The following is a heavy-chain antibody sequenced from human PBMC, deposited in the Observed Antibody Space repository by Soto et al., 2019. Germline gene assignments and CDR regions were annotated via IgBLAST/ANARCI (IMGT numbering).Heavy chain of an antibody. CDR2: ISYDGSNK. J-gene: IGHJ4*02. CDR1: GFTFSSYA. V-gene: IGHV3-30-3*01. CDR3: ARVTLYSNYAPDY. Sequence: GGSLRLSCAASGFTFSSYAMHWVRQAPGKGLEWVAVISYDGSNKYYADSVKGRFTISRDNSKNTLYLQMNSLRAEDTAVYYCARVTLYSNYAPDYWGQGTLVTV. D-gene: IGHD4-4*01.